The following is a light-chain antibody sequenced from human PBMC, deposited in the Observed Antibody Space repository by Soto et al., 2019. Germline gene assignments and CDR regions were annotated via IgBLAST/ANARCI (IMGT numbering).Light chain of an antibody. CDR1: QSVSSSY. J-gene: IGKJ3*01. Sequence: EIVLTQSPGTLSLSPGERATLSCRASQSVSSSYLSCYQRKQCQAPRFLIYGASSRATGIPDRFSGSGSGTSFTFTISRMEPEDFEVYYCQKYGSSTFTFGPGTKVDI. CDR3: QKYGSSTFT. CDR2: GAS. V-gene: IGKV3-20*01.